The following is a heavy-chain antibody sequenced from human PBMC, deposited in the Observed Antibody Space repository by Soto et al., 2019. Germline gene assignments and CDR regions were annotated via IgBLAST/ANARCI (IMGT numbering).Heavy chain of an antibody. CDR3: ARDLWFGAYAFDI. CDR2: MKQDGSEK. V-gene: IGHV3-7*03. D-gene: IGHD3-10*01. J-gene: IGHJ3*02. CDR1: GFTFSSSW. Sequence: GGSLRLSCAASGFTFSSSWMNWVRQAPGKGLEWVANMKQDGSEKYYVDSVKGRFTISRDNAKNSLYLQMNSLRVEDTAVYYCARDLWFGAYAFDIWGQGTMVTVSS.